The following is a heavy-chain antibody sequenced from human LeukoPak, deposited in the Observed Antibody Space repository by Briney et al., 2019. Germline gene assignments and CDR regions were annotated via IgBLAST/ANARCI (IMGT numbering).Heavy chain of an antibody. CDR2: ISGDYGYT. V-gene: IGHV1-18*04. Sequence: GASVKVSCKASGYTFNSHGSSWIRQAPGQGPEWMGWISGDYGYTKYAQKFQGRVTMTTDTSTDTSYMELRSLRSDDTAVYYCARNKTTGGGGFDYWGQGTLITVSS. J-gene: IGHJ4*02. CDR1: GYTFNSHG. CDR3: ARNKTTGGGGFDY. D-gene: IGHD3-16*01.